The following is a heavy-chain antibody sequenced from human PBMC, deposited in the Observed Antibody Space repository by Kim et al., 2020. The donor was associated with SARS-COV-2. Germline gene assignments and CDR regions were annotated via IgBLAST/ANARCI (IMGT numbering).Heavy chain of an antibody. CDR3: ASFPDSSGWYRPYYGMDV. D-gene: IGHD6-19*01. V-gene: IGHV3-21*01. CDR1: GFTFSSYS. Sequence: GGSLRLSCAASGFTFSSYSMNWVRQAPGKGLEWVSSISSSSSYIYYADSVKGRFTTSGDNAKNSLYLQMNSRRVEETAVYDWASFPDSSGWYRPYYGMDV. J-gene: IGHJ6*01. CDR2: ISSSSSYI.